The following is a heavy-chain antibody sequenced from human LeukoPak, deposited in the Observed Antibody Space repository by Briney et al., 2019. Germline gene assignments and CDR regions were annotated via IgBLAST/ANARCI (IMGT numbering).Heavy chain of an antibody. CDR2: IIPIFGTA. D-gene: IGHD3-9*01. J-gene: IGHJ6*03. Sequence: GASVKVSCKASGGTFSSYAISWVRQAPGQGLEWMGGIIPIFGTANYAQKFQGRVTITADKSTSTAYMELSSLRSEDTAVYYCASTAGYDILTGGQPGSYYYMDVWGKGTTVTVSS. CDR3: ASTAGYDILTGGQPGSYYYMDV. V-gene: IGHV1-69*06. CDR1: GGTFSSYA.